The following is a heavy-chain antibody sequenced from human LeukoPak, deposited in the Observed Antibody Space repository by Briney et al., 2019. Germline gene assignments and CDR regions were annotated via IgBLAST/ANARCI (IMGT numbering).Heavy chain of an antibody. V-gene: IGHV4-59*01. Sequence: SETLSLTCTVSGGSINSYHWSWIRQPPGKGLEWIGYIYYSGSTNYSPSLKGRVTISVDPSKNQFSLKLSSMTAADSAVYYCARGPIGSFRSWGQGTLVTASS. D-gene: IGHD3-10*01. CDR2: IYYSGST. CDR1: GGSINSYH. CDR3: ARGPIGSFRS. J-gene: IGHJ4*02.